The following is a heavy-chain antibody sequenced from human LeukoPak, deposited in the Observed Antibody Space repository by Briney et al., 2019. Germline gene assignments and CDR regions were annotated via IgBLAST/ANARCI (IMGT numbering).Heavy chain of an antibody. J-gene: IGHJ3*02. CDR3: ARALSLDDASDI. V-gene: IGHV4-34*01. CDR1: GGSFSGYY. CDR2: INHSGST. Sequence: SETLSLTCAVYGGSFSGYYWSWIRQPPGKGLEWIGEINHSGSTNYNPSLKSRVTISVDTSKNQFSLKLSSVTAADTAVYYCARALSLDDASDIWGQGTMVTVSS. D-gene: IGHD1-1*01.